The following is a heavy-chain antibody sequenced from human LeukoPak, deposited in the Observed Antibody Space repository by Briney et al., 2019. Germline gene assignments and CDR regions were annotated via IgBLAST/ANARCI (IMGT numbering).Heavy chain of an antibody. D-gene: IGHD2-8*01. CDR3: AIDFVEVYALYYFDY. CDR1: GFTFSSYS. V-gene: IGHV3-21*01. J-gene: IGHJ4*02. Sequence: GGSLRLSCAASGFTFSSYSMNWVRQAPGKGLEWVSSISSSSSYIYYADSVKGRFTSSRDNAKNSLYLQMNSLRAEDTSVYYCAIDFVEVYALYYFDYWGQGTLVTVSS. CDR2: ISSSSSYI.